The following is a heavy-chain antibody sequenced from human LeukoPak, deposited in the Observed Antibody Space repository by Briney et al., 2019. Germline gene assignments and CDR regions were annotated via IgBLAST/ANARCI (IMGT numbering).Heavy chain of an antibody. CDR3: ARRRARGARTNPVSSQNQRRDFGY. D-gene: IGHD3-10*01. CDR1: GGSMSNSNYY. V-gene: IGHV4-39*01. J-gene: IGHJ4*02. Sequence: SETLSLTCIVSGGSMSNSNYYWGWIRQPPGKGLEWIGSIYYSGSTYYNPSLKSRVTISVDTSKNQFSLKLSSVTAADTAVYYCARRRARGARTNPVSSQNQRRDFGYWGQGTLVTVSS. CDR2: IYYSGST.